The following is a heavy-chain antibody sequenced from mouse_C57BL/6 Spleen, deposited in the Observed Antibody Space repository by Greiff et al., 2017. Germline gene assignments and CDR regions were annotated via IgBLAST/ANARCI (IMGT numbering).Heavy chain of an antibody. J-gene: IGHJ4*01. Sequence: QVQLQQSGAELVRPGTSVKVSCKASGYAFTNYLIEWVKQRPGQGLEWIGVINPGSGGTNYNEKFKGKATLTAVKSSSTAYMQLSSLTSEDSAVYFCARVKRDAMDYWGQGTSVTVSS. CDR1: GYAFTNYL. CDR2: INPGSGGT. V-gene: IGHV1-54*01. CDR3: ARVKRDAMDY.